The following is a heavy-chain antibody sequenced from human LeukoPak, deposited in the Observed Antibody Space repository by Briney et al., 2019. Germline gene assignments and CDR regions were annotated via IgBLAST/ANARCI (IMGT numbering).Heavy chain of an antibody. Sequence: SETLSLTCAVYGGSFSGYYWSWIRQPPGKGLEWIGVINHSGSTNYNPSLKSRVTISVDTSKNQFSLKLSSVTAADTAVYYCARGRSDWNYVVDYWGQGTLVTVSS. J-gene: IGHJ4*02. CDR3: ARGRSDWNYVVDY. D-gene: IGHD1-7*01. V-gene: IGHV4-34*01. CDR1: GGSFSGYY. CDR2: INHSGST.